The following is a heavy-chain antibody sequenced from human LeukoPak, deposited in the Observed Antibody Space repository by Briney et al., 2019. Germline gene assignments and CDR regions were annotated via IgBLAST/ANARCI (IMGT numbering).Heavy chain of an antibody. CDR1: GFTFSSYW. Sequence: GGSLRLSCAASGFTFSSYWMSWVRQAPGKGLEWVANINPDGSEKQYVDSVKGRFTTSRDNAKNSLYLQMNSLRAEDTAVYYCARVWYFGDSAWRYFDYWGQGAPVTVSS. V-gene: IGHV3-7*01. D-gene: IGHD3-10*01. J-gene: IGHJ4*02. CDR3: ARVWYFGDSAWRYFDY. CDR2: INPDGSEK.